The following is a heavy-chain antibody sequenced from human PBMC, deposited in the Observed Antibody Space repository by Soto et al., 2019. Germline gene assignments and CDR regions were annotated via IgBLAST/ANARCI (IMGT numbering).Heavy chain of an antibody. Sequence: QVQLVESGGGVVQPGRSLRLSCAASGFTFSSYAMHWVRQAPGKGLEWVAVISYDGSNKYYAVSVKGRFTISRDNSKNTLYLQMNSVRAEDTAVYYCARERSSGYFDYWGQGTLVPVSS. CDR1: GFTFSSYA. CDR2: ISYDGSNK. CDR3: ARERSSGYFDY. J-gene: IGHJ4*02. V-gene: IGHV3-30-3*01. D-gene: IGHD6-19*01.